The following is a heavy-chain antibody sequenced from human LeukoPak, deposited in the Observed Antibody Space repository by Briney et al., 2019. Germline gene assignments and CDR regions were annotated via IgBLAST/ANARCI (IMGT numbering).Heavy chain of an antibody. J-gene: IGHJ4*02. D-gene: IGHD6-19*01. Sequence: GGSLRLSCAASGFTFSSYSMNWVRQAPGKGLEWVSYISSSSSTIYYADSVKGRFTISRDNAKNSLYLQVNSLRDEDTAVYYYARDLPPGSTGWYLGYWGQGTLVTVSS. V-gene: IGHV3-48*02. CDR3: ARDLPPGSTGWYLGY. CDR1: GFTFSSYS. CDR2: ISSSSSTI.